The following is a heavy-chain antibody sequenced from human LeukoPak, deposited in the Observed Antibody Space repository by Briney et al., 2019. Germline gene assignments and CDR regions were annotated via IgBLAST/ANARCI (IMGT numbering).Heavy chain of an antibody. CDR2: ISYDGSNK. V-gene: IGHV3-30*04. J-gene: IGHJ3*02. Sequence: GGSLRLSCAASGFTFSSYAMHWVRQAPGKGLEWVAVISYDGSNKYYADSVKGRFTISRDNSKNTLYLQMNSLRAEDTAVYYCARDPRRTWLQTTVTTYYAFDIWGQGTMVTVSP. D-gene: IGHD4-17*01. CDR1: GFTFSSYA. CDR3: ARDPRRTWLQTTVTTYYAFDI.